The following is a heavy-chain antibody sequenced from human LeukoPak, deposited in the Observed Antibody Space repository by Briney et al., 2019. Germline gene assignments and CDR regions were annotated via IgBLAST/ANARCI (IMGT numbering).Heavy chain of an antibody. Sequence: GGSLRLSCAASGFTFTTYAMHWVRQAPGRGLEWVSFISYDGSNKYYADSVKGRFTISRDNSKNTLYLQMNSPRAEDTAVYYCARVGVAHCGGDCSYFDYWGQGTLVTVSS. CDR3: ARVGVAHCGGDCSYFDY. CDR2: ISYDGSNK. CDR1: GFTFTTYA. J-gene: IGHJ4*02. D-gene: IGHD2-21*02. V-gene: IGHV3-30-3*01.